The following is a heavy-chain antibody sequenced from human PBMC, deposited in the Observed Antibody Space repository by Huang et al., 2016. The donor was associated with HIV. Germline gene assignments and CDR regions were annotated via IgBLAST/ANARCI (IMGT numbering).Heavy chain of an antibody. CDR3: ARRLNSDHGGYFDY. CDR2: SYPGDSDT. D-gene: IGHD3-10*01. J-gene: IGHJ4*02. Sequence: EVQLVQSGAEVKKPGEFLKISCKGSGYSFTSYWVGWVRQMPGKGLEWMGISYPGDSDTRYSPSFQGQVTSSADKSTSTAYLQWSSLKASDIAMYECARRLNSDHGGYFDYWGQGTLVTVSS. V-gene: IGHV5-51*01. CDR1: GYSFTSYW.